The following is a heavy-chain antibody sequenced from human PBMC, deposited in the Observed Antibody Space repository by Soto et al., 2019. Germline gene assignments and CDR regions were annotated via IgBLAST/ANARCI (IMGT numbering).Heavy chain of an antibody. V-gene: IGHV3-23*01. CDR2: ISGSGGST. CDR1: GFTFSSYA. CDR3: ARTSITMVRGVIGLSRFDP. J-gene: IGHJ5*02. D-gene: IGHD3-10*01. Sequence: GGSLRLSCAASGFTFSSYAMSWVRQAPGKGLEWVSAISGSGGSTYYADSVKGRFTISRDNSKNTLYLQMNSLRAEDTAVYYCARTSITMVRGVIGLSRFDPWGQGTLVTVSS.